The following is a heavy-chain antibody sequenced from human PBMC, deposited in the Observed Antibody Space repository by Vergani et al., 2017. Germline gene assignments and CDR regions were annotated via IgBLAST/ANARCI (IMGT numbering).Heavy chain of an antibody. J-gene: IGHJ6*03. D-gene: IGHD6-13*01. Sequence: QVQLQESGPGLVKPSETLSLTCTGSGVSISSHFWSWIRQPPGKGLEWIGNIYDSGSTNFNPSLKSRVTMSLDTPKNHFSLQLSSVTAADTAVYYCARLARNAATDPYLYYYMDVWGKGTTVTVSS. CDR2: IYDSGST. CDR3: ARLARNAATDPYLYYYMDV. CDR1: GVSISSHF. V-gene: IGHV4-59*11.